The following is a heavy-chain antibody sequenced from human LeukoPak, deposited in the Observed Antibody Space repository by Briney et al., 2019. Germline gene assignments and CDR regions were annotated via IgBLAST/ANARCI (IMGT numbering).Heavy chain of an antibody. Sequence: GGSLRLSCAASGFTYSSYAMTWVRQAPWKGLEWVSALSGSGGSTFYADSVKGRFTISRDNSKNTLFLQMNSLRAEDTAVYYCARGPRVPAPTYYFDYWGQGTLVTVSS. CDR2: LSGSGGST. V-gene: IGHV3-23*01. CDR1: GFTYSSYA. D-gene: IGHD2-2*01. CDR3: ARGPRVPAPTYYFDY. J-gene: IGHJ4*02.